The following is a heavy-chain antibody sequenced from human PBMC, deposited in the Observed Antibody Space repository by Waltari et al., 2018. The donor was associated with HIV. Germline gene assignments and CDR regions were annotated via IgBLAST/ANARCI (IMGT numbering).Heavy chain of an antibody. V-gene: IGHV4-39*01. CDR3: VRHQQAAVAKLFYYFAIEV. D-gene: IGHD6-19*01. J-gene: IGHJ6*02. CDR1: GGSISRGRYY. Sequence: QLHLQESGPGLVKPSETLSLTCTVSGGSISRGRYYWGWFRQPQGKGLEWIGIIYYSGSSYYTPSLTSRLTMSVDTSRNQFSVKLSSVTASDTAVYYCVRHQQAAVAKLFYYFAIEVWGLGTTVTVSS. CDR2: IYYSGSS.